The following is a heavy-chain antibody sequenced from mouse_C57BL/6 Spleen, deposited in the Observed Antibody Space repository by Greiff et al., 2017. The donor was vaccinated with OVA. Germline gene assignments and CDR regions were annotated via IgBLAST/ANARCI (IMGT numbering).Heavy chain of an antibody. D-gene: IGHD1-1*02. CDR2: ISDGGSYT. CDR1: GFTFSSYA. V-gene: IGHV5-4*01. Sequence: EVMLVESGGGLVKPGGSLKLSCAASGFTFSSYAMSWVRQTPEKRLEWVATISDGGSYTYYPDNVKGRFTISRDNAKNNLYLQMSHLKSEDTAMYYCAREGGPHYFDYGGQGTTLTVSS. CDR3: AREGGPHYFDY. J-gene: IGHJ2*01.